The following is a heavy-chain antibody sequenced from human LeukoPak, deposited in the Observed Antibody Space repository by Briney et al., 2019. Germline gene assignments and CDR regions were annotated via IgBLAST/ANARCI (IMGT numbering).Heavy chain of an antibody. Sequence: ASVKVSCKASGYNFKIYGISWVRQAPGQGLEWMGWINPNSGGTNYAQKFQGRVTMTRDTSISTAYMELSRLKSDDTAVYYCARSSEIDYWGQGTLVTVSS. V-gene: IGHV1-2*02. CDR3: ARSSEIDY. CDR1: GYNFKIYG. D-gene: IGHD6-6*01. J-gene: IGHJ4*02. CDR2: INPNSGGT.